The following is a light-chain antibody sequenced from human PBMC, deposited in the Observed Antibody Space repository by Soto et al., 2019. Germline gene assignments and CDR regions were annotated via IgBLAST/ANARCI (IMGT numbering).Light chain of an antibody. J-gene: IGLJ1*01. CDR1: SANIGAGYD. V-gene: IGLV1-40*01. CDR3: SSYTSSNTLEV. Sequence: QSVLTQPPSISGAPGQSITISCTGSSANIGAGYDVHWYQQFPGTAPKLLIHGNNDRPSGVSDRFSASKSGTSASLAITGLQAEDEADYYCSSYTSSNTLEVFGSGTKLTVL. CDR2: GNN.